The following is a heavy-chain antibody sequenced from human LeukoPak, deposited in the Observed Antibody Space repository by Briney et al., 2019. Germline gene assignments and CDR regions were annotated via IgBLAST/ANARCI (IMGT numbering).Heavy chain of an antibody. CDR1: GGSISNYY. CDR3: ARDQAHDFASGLGY. Sequence: KPSETLSLTCTVSGGSISNYYWSWIRQPPGKGLGWIGYIYYSGSTNYNPSLKSRVTISVDTSKNQFSLKLSSVTAAGTAVYYCARDQAHDFASGLGYWGQGTLVTVSS. V-gene: IGHV4-59*01. D-gene: IGHD3/OR15-3a*01. J-gene: IGHJ4*02. CDR2: IYYSGST.